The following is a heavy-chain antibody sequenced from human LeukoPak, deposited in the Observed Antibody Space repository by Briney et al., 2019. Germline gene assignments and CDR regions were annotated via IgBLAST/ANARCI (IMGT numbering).Heavy chain of an antibody. CDR3: ASGKGSGSPSGN. D-gene: IGHD3-10*01. V-gene: IGHV4-34*01. CDR1: GGSFSGYY. J-gene: IGHJ4*02. Sequence: SETLSLTCAVYGGSFSGYYWSWIRQPPGKGLEWIGEINHSGSTNYNPSLKSRVTISVDTSKNQFSLKLSSVTAADTAVYYCASGKGSGSPSGNWGQGTLVTVSS. CDR2: INHSGST.